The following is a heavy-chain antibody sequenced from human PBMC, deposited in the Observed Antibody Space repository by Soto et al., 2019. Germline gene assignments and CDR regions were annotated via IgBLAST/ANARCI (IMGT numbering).Heavy chain of an antibody. CDR3: AKGGHIDF. Sequence: GGSLRLSCAASGFSFSTYWMSWVRQVPGTGLEWVANIKAGGSETNYVDSVRGRFTISRDNAKTSLYLQVNSLRAEDTAVYYCAKGGHIDFCGQGTLVTVSS. CDR2: IKAGGSET. D-gene: IGHD3-16*01. J-gene: IGHJ4*02. V-gene: IGHV3-7*03. CDR1: GFSFSTYW.